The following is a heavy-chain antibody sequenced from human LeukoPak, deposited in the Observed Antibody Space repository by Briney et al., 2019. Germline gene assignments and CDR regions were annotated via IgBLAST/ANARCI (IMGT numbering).Heavy chain of an antibody. Sequence: SETLSLTCTVSGGSISSYYWSWIRQPPGKGLEWIGYIYYSGSTNYNPSLKSRVTISVDTSKNQFSLKLSSVTAADTAVYYCVQTYTFGGVIVGDYWGQGTLVTVSS. J-gene: IGHJ4*02. D-gene: IGHD3-16*02. CDR2: IYYSGST. CDR1: GGSISSYY. CDR3: VQTYTFGGVIVGDY. V-gene: IGHV4-59*12.